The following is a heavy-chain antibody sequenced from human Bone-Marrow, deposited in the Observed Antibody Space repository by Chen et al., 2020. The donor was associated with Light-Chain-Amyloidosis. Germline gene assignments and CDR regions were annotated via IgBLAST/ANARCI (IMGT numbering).Heavy chain of an antibody. J-gene: IGHJ6*02. D-gene: IGHD3-10*01. Sequence: QLQLVESGGGVVQPGRSLRLSCTASGFTFNTYGMHWVRQAPGKGLEWVGVIWHDESDKYYGGYVKGRITISRDNSNNELYLYMTTLTVEDTAVYYCARAGVRGFFVSQYYGMGVWGQGTTVTVSS. V-gene: IGHV3-33*01. CDR1: GFTFNTYG. CDR3: ARAGVRGFFVSQYYGMGV. CDR2: IWHDESDK.